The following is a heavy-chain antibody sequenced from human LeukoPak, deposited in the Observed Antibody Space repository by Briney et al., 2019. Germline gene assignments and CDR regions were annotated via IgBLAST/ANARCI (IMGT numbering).Heavy chain of an antibody. Sequence: SGGSLRLSCAASGFTFSSYSMNWVRQAPGKGLEWVSSISSSSSYIYYADSVKGRFTISRDNAKNSLYLQMNSLRAEDTAVYYCARVTYYYDSSGYCFDYWGQGTLVTVSS. V-gene: IGHV3-21*01. D-gene: IGHD3-22*01. CDR3: ARVTYYYDSSGYCFDY. CDR2: ISSSSSYI. J-gene: IGHJ4*02. CDR1: GFTFSSYS.